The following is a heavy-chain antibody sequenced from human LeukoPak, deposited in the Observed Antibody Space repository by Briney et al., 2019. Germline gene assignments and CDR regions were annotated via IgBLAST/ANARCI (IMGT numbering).Heavy chain of an antibody. CDR2: IYTSGST. D-gene: IGHD3-10*01. V-gene: IGHV4-61*02. Sequence: PSQTLSLTCTVSGGSISSGSYYWSWIRQPAGKGLEWIGRIYTSGSTNYNPSLKSRVTISVDTSKNQFSLKLSSVTAADTAVYYCARGLRRRYYGSGVQWWFDPWGQGTLVTVSS. J-gene: IGHJ5*02. CDR1: GGSISSGSYY. CDR3: ARGLRRRYYGSGVQWWFDP.